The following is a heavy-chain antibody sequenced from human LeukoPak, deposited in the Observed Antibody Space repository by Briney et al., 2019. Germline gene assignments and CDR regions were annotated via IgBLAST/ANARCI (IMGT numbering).Heavy chain of an antibody. CDR2: IYYSGST. J-gene: IGHJ4*02. CDR1: GGSISSSSYY. Sequence: SETLSLTCTVSGGSISSSSYYWGWIRQPPGKGLEWIGNIYYSGSTYYNPSLKSRVTISVDTSKNQFSLKLSSVTAADTAVYYCARPSGGDVLRYFDWFPFHYWGQGTLVTVSS. D-gene: IGHD3-9*01. V-gene: IGHV4-39*01. CDR3: ARPSGGDVLRYFDWFPFHY.